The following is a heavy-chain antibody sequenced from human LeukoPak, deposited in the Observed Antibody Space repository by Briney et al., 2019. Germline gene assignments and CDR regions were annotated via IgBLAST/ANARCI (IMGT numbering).Heavy chain of an antibody. CDR3: ARGPPPDFDY. CDR2: IHPSGST. V-gene: IGHV4-4*07. J-gene: IGHJ4*02. Sequence: SETLSLTCTVSGDSISSYYWSWIRQPAGKGLEWIGRIHPSGSTNYNPSLKSRVTLSVDTSKNQFSLKLSSVTAADTAVYYCARGPPPDFDYWGRGTLVTVSS. CDR1: GDSISSYY.